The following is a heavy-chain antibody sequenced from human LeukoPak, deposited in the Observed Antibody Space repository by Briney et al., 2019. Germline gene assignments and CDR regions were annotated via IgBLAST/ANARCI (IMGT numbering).Heavy chain of an antibody. V-gene: IGHV4-38-2*01. CDR2: IYHSGST. Sequence: PSETLSLTCAVSGYSISSGYYWGWIRQPPGKGLEWIGSIYHSGSTYYNPSLKSRVTISVDTSKNQFSLKLSSVTAADTAVYYCAGQLGTAMVPNKNWFDPWGQGTLVTVSS. CDR3: AGQLGTAMVPNKNWFDP. CDR1: GYSISSGYY. J-gene: IGHJ5*02. D-gene: IGHD5-18*01.